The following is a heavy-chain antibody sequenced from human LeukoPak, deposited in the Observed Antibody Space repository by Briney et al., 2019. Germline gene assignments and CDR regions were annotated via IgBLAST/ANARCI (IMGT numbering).Heavy chain of an antibody. D-gene: IGHD3-9*01. CDR2: ISSSGSTI. V-gene: IGHV3-48*03. Sequence: GGSLRLSCAASGFTFSSYEMNWVRQAPGKGLEWVSYISSSGSTIYYADSVKGRFTISRDNAKNSLSLQMNSLRAEDTAVYYCAREYYDILTGYDYWGQGTLVTVSS. CDR3: AREYYDILTGYDY. CDR1: GFTFSSYE. J-gene: IGHJ4*02.